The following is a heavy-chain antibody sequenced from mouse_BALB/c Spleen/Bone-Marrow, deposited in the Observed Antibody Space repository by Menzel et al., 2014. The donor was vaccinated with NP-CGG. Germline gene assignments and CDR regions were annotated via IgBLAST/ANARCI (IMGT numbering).Heavy chain of an antibody. CDR3: TSMRRRGFAY. J-gene: IGHJ3*01. V-gene: IGHV6-6*02. Sequence: EVMLVESGGGLVQPGGSMNLSCVASGFTFSNYWMNWVRQSPEKGLEWVAEIRLKSNNYATHYAESVKGRFTISRDDSKSSVYLQMNNLRAEDTGIYYCTSMRRRGFAYWGQGTLVTVSA. CDR2: IRLKSNNYAT. CDR1: GFTFSNYW. D-gene: IGHD2-3*01.